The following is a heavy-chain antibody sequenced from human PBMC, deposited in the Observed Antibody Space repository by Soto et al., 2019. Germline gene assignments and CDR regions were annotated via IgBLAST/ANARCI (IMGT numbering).Heavy chain of an antibody. D-gene: IGHD6-19*01. CDR3: ARDSSGAHAFDI. J-gene: IGHJ3*02. CDR1: GGTFSSYA. CDR2: IIPIFGTA. V-gene: IGHV1-69*01. Sequence: QVQLVQSGAEVKKPGSSVKVSCKASGGTFSSYAIIWVRQAPGQGLEWTGGIIPIFGTANYAQKFQGRVTITAYESTSTAYMELSSLRSEDTAVYYCARDSSGAHAFDIWGQGTMVTVSS.